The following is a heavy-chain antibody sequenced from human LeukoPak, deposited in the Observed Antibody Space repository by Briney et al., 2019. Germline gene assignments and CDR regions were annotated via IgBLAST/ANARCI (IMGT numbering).Heavy chain of an antibody. CDR3: SXAXRPSGETHYSXGWYYFDQ. CDR1: GESFSGNY. D-gene: IGHD6-19*01. CDR2: INHSGST. V-gene: IGHV4-34*01. Sequence: SETLSLTCAVSGESFSGNYWSWIRQPPGKGLEWIGQINHSGSTNYNPSLKSRVTISLETSKNQFSLELNPVTAADTAMYYCSXAXRPSGETHYSXGWYYFDQWGQGTLVTVSS. J-gene: IGHJ4*02.